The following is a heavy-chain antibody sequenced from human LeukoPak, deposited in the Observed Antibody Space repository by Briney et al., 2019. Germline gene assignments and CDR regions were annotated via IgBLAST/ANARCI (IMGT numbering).Heavy chain of an antibody. CDR3: ARQGPNSGYSISWPQSDLDY. CDR2: IYHSGST. CDR1: GYSISSGYY. D-gene: IGHD6-13*01. Sequence: SETLSLTCAVSGYSISSGYYWGWIRQPPGKGLEWIGSIYHSGSTYYNPSLKSRVTISVDTSKNQFSLKLSSVTAADTAVYYCARQGPNSGYSISWPQSDLDYWGQGTLVTVSS. J-gene: IGHJ4*02. V-gene: IGHV4-38-2*01.